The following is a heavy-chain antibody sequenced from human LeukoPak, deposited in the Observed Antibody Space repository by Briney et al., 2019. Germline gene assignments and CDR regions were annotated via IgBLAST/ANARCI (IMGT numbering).Heavy chain of an antibody. CDR2: IGTAGDT. CDR3: ARAKVYYDSSGYYLFDY. J-gene: IGHJ4*02. CDR1: GFTFSSYD. Sequence: GGSLRLSCAASGFTFSSYDMHWVRQATGKGLEWVSAIGTAGDTYYPGSVKGRFAISRENAKNSLYLQMNSLRAGDTAVYYCARAKVYYDSSGYYLFDYWGQGTLVTASS. D-gene: IGHD3-22*01. V-gene: IGHV3-13*01.